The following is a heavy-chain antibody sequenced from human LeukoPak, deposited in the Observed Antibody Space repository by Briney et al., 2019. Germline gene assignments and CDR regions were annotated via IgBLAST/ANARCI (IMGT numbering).Heavy chain of an antibody. CDR2: ISGSGGRL. CDR3: AKDGSDIYVRGAFDI. D-gene: IGHD1-26*01. CDR1: GFTVSSNY. V-gene: IGHV3-23*01. J-gene: IGHJ3*02. Sequence: GGSLRLSCAASGFTVSSNYMSWVRQAPGKGLEWVSGISGSGGRLFHADSVKGRFTISRDNSKNTLYLQMNSLRAEDTAVYYCAKDGSDIYVRGAFDIWGQGTMVTVSS.